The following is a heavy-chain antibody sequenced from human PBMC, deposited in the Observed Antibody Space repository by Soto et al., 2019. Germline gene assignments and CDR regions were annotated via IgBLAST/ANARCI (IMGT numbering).Heavy chain of an antibody. V-gene: IGHV3-23*01. CDR3: AKLRFDCSSTSCYGSYFDY. Sequence: PGGSLRLSCAASGFTFSSYAMSWVRQAPGKGLEWVSAISGSGGSTYYADSVKGRFTISRDNSKNTLYLQMNSLRAEDTAVYYCAKLRFDCSSTSCYGSYFDYWGQGTLVTVSS. J-gene: IGHJ4*02. CDR1: GFTFSSYA. D-gene: IGHD2-2*01. CDR2: ISGSGGST.